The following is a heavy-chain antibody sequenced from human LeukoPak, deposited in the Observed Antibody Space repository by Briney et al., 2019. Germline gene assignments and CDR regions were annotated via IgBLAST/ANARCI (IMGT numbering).Heavy chain of an antibody. CDR3: ARDRTSRPTTIDY. CDR2: ISAYNGNT. Sequence: ASVKGSCKASGYTFTSYGISWVRQTPGQGLEWIGGISAYNGNTNYAQKLQGRVTMTTDTSTSTAYMELRSLRSDDTAVYYCARDRTSRPTTIDYRGQGTLVTVSS. D-gene: IGHD1/OR15-1a*01. J-gene: IGHJ4*02. CDR1: GYTFTSYG. V-gene: IGHV1-18*01.